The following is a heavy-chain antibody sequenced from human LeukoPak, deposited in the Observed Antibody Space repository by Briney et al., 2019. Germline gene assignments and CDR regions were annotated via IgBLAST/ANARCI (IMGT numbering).Heavy chain of an antibody. Sequence: SETLSLTCIVSGYSISSGYYWGWIRQPPGKGLEWIGNIYHSGITYYNLYNPSLKSRVIISVDTSKNHFSLKLSSVTAADTAVYYCARLGPTNYYYYMDVWGKGTTVTISS. CDR3: ARLGPTNYYYYMDV. CDR2: IYHSGIT. D-gene: IGHD3-16*01. J-gene: IGHJ6*03. V-gene: IGHV4-38-2*02. CDR1: GYSISSGYY.